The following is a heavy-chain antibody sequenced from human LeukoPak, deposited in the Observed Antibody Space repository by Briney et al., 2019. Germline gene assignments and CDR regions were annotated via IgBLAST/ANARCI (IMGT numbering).Heavy chain of an antibody. CDR1: GFTFSSYA. CDR3: AKAAGIMITFGGVPPDY. CDR2: IRYDGSNK. Sequence: PGGSLRLSCAASGFTFSSYAMNWVRQAPGRGLEWVAFIRYDGSNKYYADSVKGRFTISRDNSKNTLYLQMNSLRAEDTAVYYCAKAAGIMITFGGVPPDYWGQGTLVTVSS. D-gene: IGHD3-16*01. J-gene: IGHJ4*02. V-gene: IGHV3-30*02.